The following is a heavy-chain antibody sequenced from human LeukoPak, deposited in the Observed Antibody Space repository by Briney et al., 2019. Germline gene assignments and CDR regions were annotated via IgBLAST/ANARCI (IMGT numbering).Heavy chain of an antibody. CDR3: ASHSGSYYWFDP. D-gene: IGHD1-26*01. CDR1: GGTFSSYA. V-gene: IGHV1-18*01. J-gene: IGHJ5*02. CDR2: ISAYNGNT. Sequence: ASVKVSCKASGGTFSSYAISWVRQAPGQGLEWMGWISAYNGNTNYAQKLQGRVTMTTDTSTSTAYMELRSLRSDDTAVYYCASHSGSYYWFDPWGQGTLVTVSS.